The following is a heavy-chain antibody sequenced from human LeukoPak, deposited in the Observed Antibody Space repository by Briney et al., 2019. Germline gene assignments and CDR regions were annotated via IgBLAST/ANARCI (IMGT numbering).Heavy chain of an antibody. V-gene: IGHV3-23*01. CDR1: GFTFSSYA. CDR2: ISGSGGST. J-gene: IGHJ4*02. D-gene: IGHD3-16*02. Sequence: GGSLGLSCAASGFTFSSYAMSWVRQAPGKGLEWVSAISGSGGSTYYADSVKGRFTISRDNSKNTLYLQMNSLRAEDTAVYYCAKAVWGSYLFDYWGQGTLVTVSS. CDR3: AKAVWGSYLFDY.